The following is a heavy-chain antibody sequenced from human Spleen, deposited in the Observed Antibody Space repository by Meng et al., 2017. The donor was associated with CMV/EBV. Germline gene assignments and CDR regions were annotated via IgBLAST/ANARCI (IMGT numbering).Heavy chain of an antibody. CDR1: GYTFTGYY. J-gene: IGHJ5*02. Sequence: GQRVQVGAAWKKPGASLKASCKASGYTFTGYYMHWVRQDPGQGLEWMGWINPNSGGTNYAQKFQGRVTMTRDTSISTAYMELSRLRSDDTAVYYCAREGDYARRWFDPWGQGTLVTVSS. CDR2: INPNSGGT. CDR3: AREGDYARRWFDP. D-gene: IGHD2-2*01. V-gene: IGHV1-2*02.